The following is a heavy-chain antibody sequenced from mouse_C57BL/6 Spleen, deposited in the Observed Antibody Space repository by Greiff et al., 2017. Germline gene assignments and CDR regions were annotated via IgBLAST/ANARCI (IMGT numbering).Heavy chain of an antibody. J-gene: IGHJ2*01. D-gene: IGHD1-1*01. Sequence: VQLQQPGAELVRPGSSVKLSCKASGYTFTSYWMHWVKQRPIQGLEWIGNIDPSDSETHYNQKFKDKATLTVDKSSSTSYMQLNSLTSEDSAVYYCARDYGSSYAGYWGQGTTLTVSS. CDR1: GYTFTSYW. CDR3: ARDYGSSYAGY. CDR2: IDPSDSET. V-gene: IGHV1-52*01.